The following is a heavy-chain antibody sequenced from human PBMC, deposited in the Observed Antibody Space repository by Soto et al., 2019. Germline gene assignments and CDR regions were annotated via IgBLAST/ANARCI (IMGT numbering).Heavy chain of an antibody. D-gene: IGHD3-9*01. CDR1: GGSISSYY. V-gene: IGHV4-59*08. CDR3: ASSLRYFDWLLSFYWFDP. J-gene: IGHJ5*02. CDR2: IYYSGST. Sequence: PSETLSLTCTVSGGSISSYYWSWIRQPPGKGLEWIGYIYYSGSTYYNPSLKSRVTISVDTSKNQFSLKLSSVTAADTAVYYCASSLRYFDWLLSFYWFDPWGQGNLVTVSS.